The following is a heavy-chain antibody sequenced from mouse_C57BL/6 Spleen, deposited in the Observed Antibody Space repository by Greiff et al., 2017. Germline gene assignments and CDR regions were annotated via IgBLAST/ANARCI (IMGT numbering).Heavy chain of an antibody. D-gene: IGHD3-2*02. J-gene: IGHJ4*01. Sequence: QVTLKVSGPGILQPSQTLSLTCSFSGFSLSTFGMGVGWIRQPSGKGLEWLAHIWWDDDKYYNPALKSRLTISKDTSKNQVFLKIANVDTADTATYYCARIPTAQATDYYAMDYWGQGTSVTVSS. CDR3: ARIPTAQATDYYAMDY. CDR2: IWWDDDK. V-gene: IGHV8-8*01. CDR1: GFSLSTFGMG.